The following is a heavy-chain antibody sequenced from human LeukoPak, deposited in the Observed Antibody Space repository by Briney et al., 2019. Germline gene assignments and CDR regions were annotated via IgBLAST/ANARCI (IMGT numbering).Heavy chain of an antibody. CDR1: GFTFSSYA. D-gene: IGHD6-19*01. V-gene: IGHV3-23*01. CDR3: AKDKSGSGWYPWFDP. CDR2: ISGSGGST. Sequence: GGSLRLSCAASGFTFSSYAMSWVRQAPGKGLEWVSAISGSGGSTYYADSVKGRFTISRDNSKNTLYLQMNSLRAEDTAVYYCAKDKSGSGWYPWFDPWGQGTLVTVSS. J-gene: IGHJ5*02.